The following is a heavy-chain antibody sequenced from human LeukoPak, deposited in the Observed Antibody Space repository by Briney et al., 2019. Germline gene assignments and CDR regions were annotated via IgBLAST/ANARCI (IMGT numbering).Heavy chain of an antibody. CDR2: IISFFGAA. CDR1: GGTFNSSG. J-gene: IGHJ3*02. CDR3: TRDPGYDQAPVDAFDI. V-gene: IGHV1-69*13. Sequence: GASVKVSCKASGGTFNSSGISWVRQAPGQGLEWMGGIISFFGAAHYIQKFQGRLTITADESTSTAYMELSSLTSEDTAVYYCTRDPGYDQAPVDAFDIWGQGTMVTVSS. D-gene: IGHD5-12*01.